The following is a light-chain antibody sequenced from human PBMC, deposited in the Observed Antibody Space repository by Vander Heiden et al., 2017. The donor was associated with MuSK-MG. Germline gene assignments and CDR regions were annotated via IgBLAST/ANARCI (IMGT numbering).Light chain of an antibody. CDR3: QQYNGYSGT. V-gene: IGKV1-5*03. Sequence: DIQMTQSPSTLSASVGDRVTITCRASQSISSWLAWYQQKPGKAPNLLIYKASSLESGVPSRFSGSGSGTEFTLTISSLQADDSATYYCQQYNGYSGTFGQGTKVEIK. J-gene: IGKJ1*01. CDR1: QSISSW. CDR2: KAS.